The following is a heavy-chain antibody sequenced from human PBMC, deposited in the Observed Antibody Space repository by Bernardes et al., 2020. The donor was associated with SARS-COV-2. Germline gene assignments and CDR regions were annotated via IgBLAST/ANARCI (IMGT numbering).Heavy chain of an antibody. CDR3: AREQNRYRSSGYFEGALDI. J-gene: IGHJ3*02. D-gene: IGHD3-22*01. CDR2: IYSTGDS. V-gene: IGHV4-61*02. CDR1: GDSIYKGRFY. Sequence: SETLSLTRTVSGDSIYKGRFYWTWIRQSAGRGLEWLGRIYSTGDSNYNPSLESRVTMSVDMSKNQFSLRLSSVTASDTAIYYCAREQNRYRSSGYFEGALDIWGQGTMVTVSS.